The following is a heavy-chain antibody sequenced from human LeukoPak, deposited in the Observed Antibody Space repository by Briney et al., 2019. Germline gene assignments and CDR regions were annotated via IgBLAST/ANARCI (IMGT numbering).Heavy chain of an antibody. CDR1: GFTFNIYA. CDR2: ITSSGDAT. V-gene: IGHV3-23*01. J-gene: IGHJ5*01. Sequence: PGGSLRLSCAASGFTFNIYAVSWVRQAPGKGLEWVSSITSSGDATFHADSVKDRFTISRDNSKSTLYLQMSRLRVEDTAVYYCAKDRPNYHESNGHYYRLNGDSWGQGTLVTVSS. D-gene: IGHD3-22*01. CDR3: AKDRPNYHESNGHYYRLNGDS.